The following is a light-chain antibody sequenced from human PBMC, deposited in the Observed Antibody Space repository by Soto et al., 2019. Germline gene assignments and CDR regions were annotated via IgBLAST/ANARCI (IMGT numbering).Light chain of an antibody. V-gene: IGLV8-61*01. CDR2: STN. J-gene: IGLJ3*02. CDR3: VLDMGSGIWV. Sequence: QTVVTQEPSFSVSPGRTVTRTCGLSSGSVSTSYYPSWYQQTPGQAPRTLIYSTNTRSSGVPDRFSGSILGNKAALTITGAQADDESDYYCVLDMGSGIWVFGGGTKLTVL. CDR1: SGSVSTSYY.